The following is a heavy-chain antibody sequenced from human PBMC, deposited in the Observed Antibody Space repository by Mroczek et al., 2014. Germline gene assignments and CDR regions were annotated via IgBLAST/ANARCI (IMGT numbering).Heavy chain of an antibody. CDR3: ARDRGSYPPDAFDI. CDR2: IYYSGST. Sequence: QVQLQESGPGLVKPSETLSLTCTVSGGSISSYYWSWIRQPPGKGLEWIGYIYYSGSTNYNPSLKSRVTISVDTSKNQFSLKLSSVTAADTAVYYCARDRGSYPPDAFDIWGQGTMVTVSS. D-gene: IGHD3-10*01. J-gene: IGHJ3*02. CDR1: GGSISSYY. V-gene: IGHV4-59*01.